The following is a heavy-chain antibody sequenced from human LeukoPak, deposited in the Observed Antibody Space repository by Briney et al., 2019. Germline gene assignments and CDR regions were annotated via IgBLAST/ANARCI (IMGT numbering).Heavy chain of an antibody. CDR1: GGSISGYY. CDR2: IFSSGST. J-gene: IGHJ4*02. CDR3: ARHYYDRSDSYSFDY. V-gene: IGHV4-59*08. Sequence: SETLSLTCTVSGGSISGYYWSWIRQPPGKGLEWIGYIFSSGSTNYNPSLKSRVTISVDTSVNQFSLRLSSVAAADTAVYYCARHYYDRSDSYSFDYWGQGTLVTVSS. D-gene: IGHD3-22*01.